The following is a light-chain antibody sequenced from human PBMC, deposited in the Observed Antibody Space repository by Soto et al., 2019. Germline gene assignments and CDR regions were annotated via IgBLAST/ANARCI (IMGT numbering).Light chain of an antibody. CDR2: GAS. V-gene: IGKV3-20*01. Sequence: IVLTQSPGTLSLSPGERATLSCRASQSVSSSHLAWYQQKPGQAPSLLIYGASSRATGIPDRFSGSGSRADFTLTISRLEPEDFAVYFCQQYGSSPLTFGGGTKVEIK. CDR3: QQYGSSPLT. CDR1: QSVSSSH. J-gene: IGKJ4*01.